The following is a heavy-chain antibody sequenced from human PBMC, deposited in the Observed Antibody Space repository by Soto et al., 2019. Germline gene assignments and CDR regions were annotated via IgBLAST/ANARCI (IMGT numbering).Heavy chain of an antibody. V-gene: IGHV3-53*02. Sequence: EVQVLATGGGLIQPGGSLRLSCAASGFTVNSNYMSWVRQAPGEGLQWVSITNTGGTTYYADSVKARFTVSRDNSKNTLYLQMNSLRAEDTAVYYCAKGDGLILAVWGQGTTVSVSS. J-gene: IGHJ6*02. CDR1: GFTVNSNY. CDR3: AKGDGLILAV. D-gene: IGHD3-3*01. CDR2: TNTGGTT.